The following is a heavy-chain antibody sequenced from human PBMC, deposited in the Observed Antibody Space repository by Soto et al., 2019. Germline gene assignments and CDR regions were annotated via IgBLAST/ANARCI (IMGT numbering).Heavy chain of an antibody. CDR2: INPGGGST. J-gene: IGHJ4*02. D-gene: IGHD6-19*01. Sequence: QVQLVQSGAEVKGPGASVKISCKASGYTFTNFFIHWVRQAPGQGLEWMGIINPGGGSTDYAQKFKGRVTLTRDASTNTVHMELSSRRSEDTAVYYCARDLGSLVAVAGTCYFDYWGQGTLVTVSS. CDR1: GYTFTNFF. V-gene: IGHV1-46*01. CDR3: ARDLGSLVAVAGTCYFDY.